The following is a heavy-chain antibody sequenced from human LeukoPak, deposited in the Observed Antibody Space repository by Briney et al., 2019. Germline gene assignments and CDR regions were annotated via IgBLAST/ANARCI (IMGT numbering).Heavy chain of an antibody. CDR3: ARAGGDISSSQDLDY. Sequence: SETLSLTCTVSGASISSHYWSWIRQPPGKGLEWIAYISYSGSTNYNPSLKGRVTISVDTSKNQFSLKMISVTAADTAVYYCARAGGDISSSQDLDYWGQGTLVTVSS. CDR2: ISYSGST. J-gene: IGHJ4*02. V-gene: IGHV4-59*11. D-gene: IGHD6-6*01. CDR1: GASISSHY.